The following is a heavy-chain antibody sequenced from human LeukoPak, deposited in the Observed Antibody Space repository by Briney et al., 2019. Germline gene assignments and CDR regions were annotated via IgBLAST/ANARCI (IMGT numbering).Heavy chain of an antibody. CDR3: ARRSSRGQYYAFEF. D-gene: IGHD3-22*01. J-gene: IGHJ4*02. Sequence: GASVKVSCKASGGTLITHIISWVRQAPGQGLEWMGRIVPMIGIANYAQKFQGRVTITADKSTNTAYMEMNNLRFEDTAVYYCARRSSRGQYYAFEFWGQGALVTVSP. CDR2: IVPMIGIA. CDR1: GGTLITHI. V-gene: IGHV1-69*02.